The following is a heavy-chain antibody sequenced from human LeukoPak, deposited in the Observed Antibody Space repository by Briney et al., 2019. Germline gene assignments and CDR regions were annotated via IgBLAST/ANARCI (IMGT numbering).Heavy chain of an antibody. D-gene: IGHD6-6*01. J-gene: IGHJ4*02. CDR1: GFTFSNAW. Sequence: PGGSLRLSCAASGFTFSNAWMSWVRQAPGKGLEWAGRIKSKTDGGTTDYAAPVKGRFTISRNDSKNTLYLQMSSLKTEDTALYFCFREQLVADYWGQGTLVTVSS. CDR2: IKSKTDGGTT. V-gene: IGHV3-15*01. CDR3: FREQLVADY.